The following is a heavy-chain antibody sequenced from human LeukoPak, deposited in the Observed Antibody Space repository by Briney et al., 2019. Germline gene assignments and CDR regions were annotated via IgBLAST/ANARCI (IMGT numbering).Heavy chain of an antibody. CDR1: GYTFTSYG. Sequence: GAPVKVSCKSSGYTFTSYGISWLRQAPGQGLEWMGWISAYNGNTNYAQKLQGRVTTTTDTSTSTAYMELRSLRSDDTAVYYCARVSGGFYYDSSGYYSSYFDYWGQGTLVTVSS. D-gene: IGHD3-22*01. J-gene: IGHJ4*02. V-gene: IGHV1-18*01. CDR3: ARVSGGFYYDSSGYYSSYFDY. CDR2: ISAYNGNT.